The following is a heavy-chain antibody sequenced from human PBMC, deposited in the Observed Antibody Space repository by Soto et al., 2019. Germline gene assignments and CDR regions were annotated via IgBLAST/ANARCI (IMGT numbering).Heavy chain of an antibody. Sequence: ETLSLSCAASGFTFSSYSMNWVRQAPGKGLEWVSSISSSSSYIYYADSVKGRFTISRDNAKNSLYLQMNSLRAEDTAVYYCARDGGYYGASTPLDYWGQGTLVTVSS. CDR3: ARDGGYYGASTPLDY. CDR1: GFTFSSYS. D-gene: IGHD1-26*01. J-gene: IGHJ4*02. V-gene: IGHV3-21*01. CDR2: ISSSSSYI.